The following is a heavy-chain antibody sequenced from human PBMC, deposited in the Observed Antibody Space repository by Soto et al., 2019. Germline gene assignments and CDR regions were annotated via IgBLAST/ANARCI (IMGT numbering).Heavy chain of an antibody. CDR1: GGSFSGYY. V-gene: IGHV4-34*01. CDR2: INHSGST. D-gene: IGHD3-3*01. Sequence: SETLSLTCAVYGGSFSGYYWSWIPQPPGKGLEWIGEINHSGSTNYNPSLKSRVTISVDTSKNQFSLKLSAVTAADTAVYYCARVGATTIFGVVPSYYYYMDVWGKGTTVTVSS. CDR3: ARVGATTIFGVVPSYYYYMDV. J-gene: IGHJ6*03.